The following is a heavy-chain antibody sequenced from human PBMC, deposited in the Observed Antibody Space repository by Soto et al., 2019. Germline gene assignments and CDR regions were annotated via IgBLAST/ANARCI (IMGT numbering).Heavy chain of an antibody. V-gene: IGHV3-23*01. CDR3: AKDREEEWRVYYFDY. J-gene: IGHJ4*02. CDR1: GFTFSSYA. Sequence: GGSLRLSCAASGFTFSSYAMSWVRQAPGKGLEWVSAISGSGGSTYYADSVKGRFTISRDNSKNTLYLQMNSLRAEDTAVYYCAKDREEEWRVYYFDYWGQGTLVTVSS. D-gene: IGHD6-19*01. CDR2: ISGSGGST.